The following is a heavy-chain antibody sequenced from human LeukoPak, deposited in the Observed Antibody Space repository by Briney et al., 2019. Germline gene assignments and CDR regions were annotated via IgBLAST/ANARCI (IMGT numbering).Heavy chain of an antibody. D-gene: IGHD3-3*01. Sequence: GASVKVSCKASGGTFSSYAISWVRQAPGQGLEWMGRIIPILGIANYAQKFQGRVTITADKSTSTAYMELSSLRSEDTAVYYCARFPITIFGVVIPRTTDWGQGTLVTVSS. V-gene: IGHV1-69*04. J-gene: IGHJ4*02. CDR1: GGTFSSYA. CDR3: ARFPITIFGVVIPRTTD. CDR2: IIPILGIA.